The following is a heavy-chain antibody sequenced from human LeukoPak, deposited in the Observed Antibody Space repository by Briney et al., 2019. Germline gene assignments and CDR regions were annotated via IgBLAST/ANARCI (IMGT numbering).Heavy chain of an antibody. CDR1: GFTLADLS. CDR3: ATGVYCATTTCPGYQHYYYFMDV. D-gene: IGHD2-21*01. V-gene: IGHV1-24*01. CDR2: FDRKDGDT. Sequence: EASVTVSCKVSGFTLADLSMHWVRQAPGKGHEWVGGFDRKDGDTIYAQRFRGRVTLTEDTSTGTAYMELSSLSADDTAVYYCATGVYCATTTCPGYQHYYYFMDVWGKGTTVTVSS. J-gene: IGHJ6*03.